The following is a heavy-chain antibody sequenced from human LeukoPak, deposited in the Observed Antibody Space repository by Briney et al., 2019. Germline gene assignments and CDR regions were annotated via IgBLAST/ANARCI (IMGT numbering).Heavy chain of an antibody. CDR3: ASRRPVRARLYQLLPSNYYYYMDV. J-gene: IGHJ6*03. CDR1: GFIFSSYW. V-gene: IGHV3-7*01. Sequence: QPGGSLRLSCAASGFIFSSYWMSWVRQAPGKGLEWVANIKEDGSEKYYVDSVKGRFTISRDNAKNSLYLQMNSLRAEDTAVYYCASRRPVRARLYQLLPSNYYYYMDVWGKGTTVTVSS. CDR2: IKEDGSEK. D-gene: IGHD2-2*01.